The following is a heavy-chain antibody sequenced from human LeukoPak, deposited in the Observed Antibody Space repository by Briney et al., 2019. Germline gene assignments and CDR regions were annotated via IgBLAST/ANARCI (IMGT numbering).Heavy chain of an antibody. D-gene: IGHD3-22*01. CDR2: ISSSSTI. V-gene: IGHV3-48*01. Sequence: RTGGSLRLSCAASGFTFSSYSMNWVRQAPGKGLEWVSYISSSSTIYYADSVKGRFTISRDNAKNSLYLQMNSLRAEDTAVYYCARAAITMIADYWGQGTLVTVSS. CDR1: GFTFSSYS. J-gene: IGHJ4*02. CDR3: ARAAITMIADY.